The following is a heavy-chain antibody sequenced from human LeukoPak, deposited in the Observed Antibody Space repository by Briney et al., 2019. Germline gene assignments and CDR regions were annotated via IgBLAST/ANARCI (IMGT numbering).Heavy chain of an antibody. V-gene: IGHV3-21*04. J-gene: IGHJ4*02. Sequence: GGSLRLSCAASGFTFSSYSMNWVRQAPGKGLEWVSSISSSSSYIYYADSVKGRFTISRDNAKNSLYLQMNSLRAEDTAVYYCAKTRDYGDYVQPFDYWGQGTLVTVSS. CDR1: GFTFSSYS. CDR2: ISSSSSYI. D-gene: IGHD4-17*01. CDR3: AKTRDYGDYVQPFDY.